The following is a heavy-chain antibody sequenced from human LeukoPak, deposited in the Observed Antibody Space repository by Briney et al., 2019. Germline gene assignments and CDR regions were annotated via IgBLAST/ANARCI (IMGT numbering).Heavy chain of an antibody. J-gene: IGHJ4*02. D-gene: IGHD2-15*01. CDR3: ARGVDCSGGSCYDDYFDC. CDR1: GFTFRTYG. Sequence: PGRSLRLSCAASGFTFRTYGMHWVRQAPGKGLEGVAVIWYDGSNKYYAESVKGRFTISRDNSKNTLYLQMNSLRAEDTAVYHCARGVDCSGGSCYDDYFDCWGQGTLVTVSS. V-gene: IGHV3-33*01. CDR2: IWYDGSNK.